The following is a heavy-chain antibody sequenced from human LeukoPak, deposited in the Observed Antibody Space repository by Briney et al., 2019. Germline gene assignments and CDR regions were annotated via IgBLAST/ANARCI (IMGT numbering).Heavy chain of an antibody. D-gene: IGHD3-16*01. CDR3: ARGGVLKSVDY. V-gene: IGHV4-59*11. Sequence: SETLSLTCTVSGGFISGHYWTWIRQPPGKGLEWIGYIYNSGSTKYSPSLKSRVTISVDTSKNQFSLKLSSVTAADTAVYYCARGGVLKSVDYWGQGTLVAVSS. CDR1: GGFISGHY. J-gene: IGHJ4*02. CDR2: IYNSGST.